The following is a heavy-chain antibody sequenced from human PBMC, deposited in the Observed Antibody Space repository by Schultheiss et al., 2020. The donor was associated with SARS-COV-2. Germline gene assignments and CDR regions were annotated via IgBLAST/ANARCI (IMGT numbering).Heavy chain of an antibody. Sequence: GGSLRLSCAASGFTFSSYWMSWVRQAPGKGLEWVANIKQDGSEKYYVDSVKGRFTISRDNAKNSLYLQMNSLRAEDTAVYNCARENPTYYFDYWGQGTLVTVSS. CDR3: ARENPTYYFDY. CDR2: IKQDGSEK. CDR1: GFTFSSYW. J-gene: IGHJ4*02. V-gene: IGHV3-7*01.